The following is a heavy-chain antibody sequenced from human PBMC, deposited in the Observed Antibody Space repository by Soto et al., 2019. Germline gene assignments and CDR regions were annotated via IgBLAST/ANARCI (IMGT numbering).Heavy chain of an antibody. CDR3: ASTLVPSSPRPY. V-gene: IGHV3-30-3*01. CDR1: GFTFSSFA. CDR2: ISYDGSNK. J-gene: IGHJ4*02. Sequence: GGSLRLSCAASGFTFSSFAMHWVRQAPGKGLEWVAVISYDGSNKDYADSVKGRFTISRDNSKNTLYLQMNSLRTEDTAVYYCASTLVPSSPRPYWGQGTLVTVSS. D-gene: IGHD2-2*01.